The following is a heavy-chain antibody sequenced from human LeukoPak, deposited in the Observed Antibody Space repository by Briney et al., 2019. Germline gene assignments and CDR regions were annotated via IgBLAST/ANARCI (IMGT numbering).Heavy chain of an antibody. Sequence: KPSETLSLTCTVSGGSISSYYWSWIRQPPGKGLEWIGYIYYSGSTNYNPSLKSRVTISVDTSKNQFSLKLSSVTAADTAVYYCARDLEYSGYDTAGIGYYYYYMDVWGKGTTVTVSS. V-gene: IGHV4-59*01. CDR1: GGSISSYY. CDR2: IYYSGST. D-gene: IGHD5-12*01. CDR3: ARDLEYSGYDTAGIGYYYYYMDV. J-gene: IGHJ6*03.